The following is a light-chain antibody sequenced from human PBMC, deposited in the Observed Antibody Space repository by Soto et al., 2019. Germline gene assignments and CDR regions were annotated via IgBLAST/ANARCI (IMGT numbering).Light chain of an antibody. CDR3: QQRSNWPPFT. Sequence: EIVLTQSPATLSLPRGERATLSCRASQSVSSYLAWYQQKPGQAPRLLIYDASNRATGIPARFSGSGSGTDFTLTISSLEPEDFAVYYCQQRSNWPPFTFGPGTKVDIK. CDR2: DAS. CDR1: QSVSSY. V-gene: IGKV3-11*01. J-gene: IGKJ3*01.